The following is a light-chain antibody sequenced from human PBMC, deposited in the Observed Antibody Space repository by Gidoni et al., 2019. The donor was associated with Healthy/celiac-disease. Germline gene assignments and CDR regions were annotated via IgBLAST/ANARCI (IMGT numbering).Light chain of an antibody. CDR2: EVS. J-gene: IGLJ3*02. V-gene: IGLV2-14*01. CDR1: SSDVGGYNY. CDR3: SSYTSSSTPYV. Sequence: HSALTQPASFSGSPGHSITISCTGTSSDVGGYNYVSWYQQHPGKAPKLMIYEVSTRPSGVSNRFSGSKSGNTASLTISGLQAEDEADYYCSSYTSSSTPYVFGGGTKLTVL.